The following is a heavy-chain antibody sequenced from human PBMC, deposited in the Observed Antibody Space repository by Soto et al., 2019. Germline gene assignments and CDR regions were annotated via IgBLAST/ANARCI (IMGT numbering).Heavy chain of an antibody. CDR3: AGVMHDFSHYGRFAS. CDR2: IIPVYGTA. Sequence: QVQLVQSGAEVRKPGSSVKVSCKTSGGSFSTHAFSWVRQAPGQGLEWMGGIIPVYGTAYYAQNLQGRVTITADESTTTVYMELSSLRSEDTAVDYCAGVMHDFSHYGRFASWGQVTVVTVSS. D-gene: IGHD4-4*01. J-gene: IGHJ4*02. V-gene: IGHV1-69*01. CDR1: GGSFSTHA.